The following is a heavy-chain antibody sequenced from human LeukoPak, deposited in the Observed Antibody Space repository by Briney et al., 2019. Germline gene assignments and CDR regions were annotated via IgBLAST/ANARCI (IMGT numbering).Heavy chain of an antibody. Sequence: TGGSLRLSCAASGFTFSSYGMHWVRQAPGKGLEWVAVIWYDGSNKYYADSVKGRFTISRDNSKNTLYLQTNSLRAEGTAVYYCARRFDYGDYFDYWGQGTLVTVSS. V-gene: IGHV3-33*01. D-gene: IGHD4-17*01. CDR1: GFTFSSYG. J-gene: IGHJ4*02. CDR2: IWYDGSNK. CDR3: ARRFDYGDYFDY.